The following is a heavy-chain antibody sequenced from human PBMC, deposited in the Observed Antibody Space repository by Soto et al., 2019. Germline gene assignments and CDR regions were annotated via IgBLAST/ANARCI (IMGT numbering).Heavy chain of an antibody. D-gene: IGHD6-19*01. CDR3: ARAVAGQNWFDP. V-gene: IGHV4-31*03. Sequence: PSETLSLTCPVSGGSISSGGYYWRWIRQHPGKGLEWIGYIYYSGSTYYNPSLKSRVTISVDTSKNQFSLKLSSVTAADTAVYYCARAVAGQNWFDPWGQGTLVTVSS. CDR1: GGSISSGGYY. CDR2: IYYSGST. J-gene: IGHJ5*02.